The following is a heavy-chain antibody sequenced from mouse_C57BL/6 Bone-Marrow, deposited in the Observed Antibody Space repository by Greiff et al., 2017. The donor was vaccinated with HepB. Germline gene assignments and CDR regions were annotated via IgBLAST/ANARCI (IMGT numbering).Heavy chain of an antibody. D-gene: IGHD1-1*01. Sequence: QVQLQQSGAELARPGASVKMSCKASGYTFTSYTMHWVKQRPGQGLEWIGYINPSSGYTKYNQKFKDKATLTADKSSSTAYMQLSRLTSEDSAVYYWARGGRIYNYGSSSIDGAMDYWGQGTSVTVSS. V-gene: IGHV1-4*01. J-gene: IGHJ4*01. CDR1: GYTFTSYT. CDR2: INPSSGYT. CDR3: ARGGRIYNYGSSSIDGAMDY.